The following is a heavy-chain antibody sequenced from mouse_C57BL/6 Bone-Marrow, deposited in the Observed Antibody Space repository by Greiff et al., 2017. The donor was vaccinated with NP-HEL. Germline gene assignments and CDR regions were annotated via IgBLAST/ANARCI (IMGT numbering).Heavy chain of an antibody. D-gene: IGHD1-1*01. J-gene: IGHJ1*03. CDR2: IYPGSGST. Sequence: QVQLQQPGAELVKPGASVKMSCKASGYTFTSYWITWVKQRPGQGLEWIGDIYPGSGSTNYNEKFKSKATLTVDTSSSTAYMQLSSLTSEDSAVYYCARFTTVVASNFDVWGTGTTVTVSS. CDR1: GYTFTSYW. CDR3: ARFTTVVASNFDV. V-gene: IGHV1-55*01.